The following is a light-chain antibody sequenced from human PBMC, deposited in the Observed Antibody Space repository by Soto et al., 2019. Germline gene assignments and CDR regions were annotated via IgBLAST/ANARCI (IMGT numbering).Light chain of an antibody. CDR3: QQYNNWQT. V-gene: IGKV1-5*01. J-gene: IGKJ1*01. CDR1: QSISSW. CDR2: DAS. Sequence: DIQMTQSPSTLSASVGDRVTITFRASQSISSWLAWYQQKPGKAPKLLIYDASSLESGVPSRFSGSGSGTEFTLTISSLQSEDFAVYYCQQYNNWQTFGQGTKVDIK.